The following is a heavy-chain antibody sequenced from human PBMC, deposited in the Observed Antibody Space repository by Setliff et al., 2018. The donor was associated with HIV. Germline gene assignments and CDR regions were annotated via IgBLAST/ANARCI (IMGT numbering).Heavy chain of an antibody. CDR1: GGTFSSYS. CDR3: VRVGPWYYARSGYLASWDY. D-gene: IGHD3-22*01. V-gene: IGHV1-69*10. CDR2: IIPILGIA. J-gene: IGHJ4*02. Sequence: SVQVSCKASGGTFSSYSISRVRQAPGQGLEWMGGIIPILGIANYAQKFQGGVTITAYKSTTTTYMELTSLRADDTAVYYCVRVGPWYYARSGYLASWDYWGQGTLVTVSS.